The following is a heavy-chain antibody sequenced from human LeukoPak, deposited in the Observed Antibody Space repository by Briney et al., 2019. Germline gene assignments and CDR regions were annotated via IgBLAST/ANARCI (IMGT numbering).Heavy chain of an antibody. D-gene: IGHD3-10*01. J-gene: IGHJ6*02. CDR1: GFTFSSYA. Sequence: GGSLRLSCAASGFTFSSYAMSWVRQAPGKGLEWVSAISGSGGSTYYADSVKGRFTISRDNSKNTLYLQMNSLRAEDTAVYYCAKLGVTMVRGVIINPYYYGMDVWGQGTTVTVSS. CDR3: AKLGVTMVRGVIINPYYYGMDV. V-gene: IGHV3-23*01. CDR2: ISGSGGST.